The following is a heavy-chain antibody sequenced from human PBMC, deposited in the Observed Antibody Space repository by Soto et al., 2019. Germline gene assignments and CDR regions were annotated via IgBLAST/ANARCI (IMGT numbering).Heavy chain of an antibody. CDR3: ARVARFLEWLLYSYYYYGMDV. CDR2: ISYDGSNK. CDR1: GFTFSSYA. D-gene: IGHD3-3*01. J-gene: IGHJ6*02. V-gene: IGHV3-30-3*01. Sequence: QVQLVESGGGVVQPGRSLRLSCAASGFTFSSYAMHWVRQAPGKGLEWVAVISYDGSNKYYADSVKGRFTISRDNSKNTPYLQMNSLRAEDTAVYYCARVARFLEWLLYSYYYYGMDVWGQGTTVTVSS.